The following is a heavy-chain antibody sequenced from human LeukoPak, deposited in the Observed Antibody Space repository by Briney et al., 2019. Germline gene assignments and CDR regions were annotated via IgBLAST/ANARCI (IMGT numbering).Heavy chain of an antibody. CDR2: IYPGDSDT. Sequence: GESLKISCTGSGYSFTSYWIGWVRQMPGKGLEWMGIIYPGDSDTRYSPSFQGQVTISADKSISTAYLQWSSLKASDTAMYYCARQRYDFWSGYYADYWGRGTLVTVSS. CDR1: GYSFTSYW. CDR3: ARQRYDFWSGYYADY. D-gene: IGHD3-3*01. J-gene: IGHJ4*02. V-gene: IGHV5-51*01.